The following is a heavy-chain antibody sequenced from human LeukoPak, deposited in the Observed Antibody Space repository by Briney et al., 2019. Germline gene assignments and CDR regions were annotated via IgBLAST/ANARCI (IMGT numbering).Heavy chain of an antibody. J-gene: IGHJ3*02. D-gene: IGHD3-10*01. Sequence: SQTLPLTCTVSGGSISSGGYYWSWIRQPPGKGLEWIGYIYHSGSTYYNPSLKSRVTISVDRSKNQFSLKLSSVTAADTAVYYCARWIYGSGSYAFDIWGQGTMVTVSS. V-gene: IGHV4-30-2*01. CDR3: ARWIYGSGSYAFDI. CDR2: IYHSGST. CDR1: GGSISSGGYY.